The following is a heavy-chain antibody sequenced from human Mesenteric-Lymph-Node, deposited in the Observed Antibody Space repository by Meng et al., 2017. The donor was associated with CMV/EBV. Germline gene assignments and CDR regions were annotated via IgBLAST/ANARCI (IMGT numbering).Heavy chain of an antibody. Sequence: SETLSLTCTVSGGSITNHYWSWIRQPPGKGLEWIASFYYSGSTDYNPSLKSRVSVSADRSKNQFSLRLSSVTAADTAVYYCATNSGRNGPSFYWGQGTLVTVSS. CDR3: ATNSGRNGPSFY. J-gene: IGHJ4*02. CDR2: FYYSGST. V-gene: IGHV4-59*11. D-gene: IGHD1-26*01. CDR1: GGSITNHY.